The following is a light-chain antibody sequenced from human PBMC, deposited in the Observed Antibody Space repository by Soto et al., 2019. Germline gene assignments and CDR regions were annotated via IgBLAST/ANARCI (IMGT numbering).Light chain of an antibody. CDR2: AAS. CDR1: QDIRND. Sequence: AIQMTQFPSSVSASVGDRVTITCRASQDIRNDLAWYQHKAGMAPKLLVSAASRLQTGVPSRFSGSGSGTDFTLTISSLQPEDFATYFCLQDSNFPFTLGQGTKLRVK. J-gene: IGKJ2*01. V-gene: IGKV1-6*01. CDR3: LQDSNFPFT.